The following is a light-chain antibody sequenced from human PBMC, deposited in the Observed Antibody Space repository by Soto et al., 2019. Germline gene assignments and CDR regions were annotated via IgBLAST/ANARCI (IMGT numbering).Light chain of an antibody. V-gene: IGKV1-12*01. J-gene: IGKJ4*01. CDR2: GAS. CDR3: QQTDNFPLT. CDR1: QNINTW. Sequence: DIQMTQSPSSVSASVGDRVTITCRASQNINTWLAWYQQKPGTAPTLLIYGASSLQSGVPSRFSGSGSGTDFTLTISSLQPEDFATCYCQQTDNFPLTFGGGTKIEIK.